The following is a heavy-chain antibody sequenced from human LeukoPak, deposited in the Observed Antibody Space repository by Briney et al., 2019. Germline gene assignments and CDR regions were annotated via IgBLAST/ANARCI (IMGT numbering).Heavy chain of an antibody. D-gene: IGHD3-9*01. CDR2: ISGSGGST. Sequence: GGTLRLSCAASGFTFSSYGMSWVRQAPGKGLEWVSAISGSGGSTCYADSVKGRFTISRDNSKNTLYLQMNSLRAEDTAVYYCAKVLSGYFDWFFDYWGQGTLVTVSS. V-gene: IGHV3-23*01. J-gene: IGHJ4*02. CDR1: GFTFSSYG. CDR3: AKVLSGYFDWFFDY.